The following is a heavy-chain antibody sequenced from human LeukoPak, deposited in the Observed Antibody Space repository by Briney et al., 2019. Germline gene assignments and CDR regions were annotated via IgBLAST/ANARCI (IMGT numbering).Heavy chain of an antibody. V-gene: IGHV3-23*01. CDR3: ASFTGYSSTWRDY. CDR2: ISASGGST. Sequence: GGSLRPSCAASGFTFSTSAMSWVRQAPGKGLEWVSGISASGGSTYYADSVKGRFTISRDNSKNTLYLQMDSLRAEDTAVFYCASFTGYSSTWRDYWGQGTLVTVSS. CDR1: GFTFSTSA. J-gene: IGHJ4*02. D-gene: IGHD6-13*01.